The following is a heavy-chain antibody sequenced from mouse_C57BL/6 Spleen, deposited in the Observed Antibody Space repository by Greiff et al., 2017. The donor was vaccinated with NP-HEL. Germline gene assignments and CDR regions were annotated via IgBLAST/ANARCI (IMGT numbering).Heavy chain of an antibody. CDR2: ISNGGGST. J-gene: IGHJ4*01. V-gene: IGHV5-12*01. CDR3: ARHVRAMDY. Sequence: EVKVVESGGGLVQPGGSLKLSCAASGFTFSDYYMYWVRQTPEKRLEWVAYISNGGGSTYYPDTVKGRFTISRDNAKNTLYLQMSRLKSEDTAMYYCARHVRAMDYWGQGTSVTVSS. CDR1: GFTFSDYY.